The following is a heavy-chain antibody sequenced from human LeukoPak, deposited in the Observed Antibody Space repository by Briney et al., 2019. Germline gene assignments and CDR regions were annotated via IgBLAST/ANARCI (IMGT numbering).Heavy chain of an antibody. CDR3: AMTYYYDSSGYYYSDY. Sequence: SETLSLTCTVSGGSISSYYWSWIRHPAGKGLEWIGRIYTSGSTNYNPSLKSRVTMSLATSRNQLSLKLSSVAAAETAVYYCAMTYYYDSSGYYYSDYWGQGTLVTVSS. CDR2: IYTSGST. D-gene: IGHD3-22*01. CDR1: GGSISSYY. V-gene: IGHV4-4*07. J-gene: IGHJ4*02.